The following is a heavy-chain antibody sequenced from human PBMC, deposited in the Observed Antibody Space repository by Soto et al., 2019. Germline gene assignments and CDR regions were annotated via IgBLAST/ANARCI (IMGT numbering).Heavy chain of an antibody. CDR2: ISRSTSYT. CDR3: ARDHYGPGWFDP. CDR1: GFTFSDYY. Sequence: QVQLVESGGGLVKPGGSLRLSCAASGFTFSDYYMNWIRQAPGKGLEWVSYISRSTSYTNYADSVKGRFTISRDNAKSSLYLQMKSLRAEDTAVYYCARDHYGPGWFDPWGQGTLVTVSS. J-gene: IGHJ5*02. V-gene: IGHV3-11*05. D-gene: IGHD3-10*01.